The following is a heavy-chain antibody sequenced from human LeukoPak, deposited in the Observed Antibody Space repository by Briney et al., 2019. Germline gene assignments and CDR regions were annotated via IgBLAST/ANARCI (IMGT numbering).Heavy chain of an antibody. CDR3: TTDRTTFFSRS. D-gene: IGHD3-3*01. J-gene: IGHJ4*02. CDR1: GLSFSNAW. V-gene: IGHV3-15*07. Sequence: GGSLRLSCATSGLSFSNAWMNWVRQAPGKGLEWVGRIKSRTDGGTTEYAAPVKGRFIISRDDSKNTLYLQLNSLKTEDTAVYYCTTDRTTFFSRSWGQGTLVTVSS. CDR2: IKSRTDGGTT.